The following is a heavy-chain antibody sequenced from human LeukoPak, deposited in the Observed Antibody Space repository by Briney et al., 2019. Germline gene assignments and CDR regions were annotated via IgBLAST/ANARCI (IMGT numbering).Heavy chain of an antibody. CDR1: GYTFTGYY. V-gene: IGHV1-2*06. CDR3: ARDPWEGYCSGGSCHQTP. CDR2: INPNSGGT. J-gene: IGHJ5*02. D-gene: IGHD2-15*01. Sequence: ASVKVSCKASGYTFTGYYMHWVRQAPGQGLEWMGRINPNSGGTNYAQKFQGRVTMTRDTSISTAYMELSRLRSDDTAVYYCARDPWEGYCSGGSCHQTPRGQGTLVTVSS.